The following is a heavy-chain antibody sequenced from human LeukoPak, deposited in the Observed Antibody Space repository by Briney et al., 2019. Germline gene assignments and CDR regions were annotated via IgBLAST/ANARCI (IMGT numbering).Heavy chain of an antibody. Sequence: GGSLRLSCAVSGFTVHNNYMNWVRQAPGKGLEWVSVIYNDGTTYYTDSVKGRFTISRDNAKNSLYLQMNSLRAEDTAVYYCARYLGRGSDDFWSADYYYMDVWGKGTTVTVSS. CDR1: GFTVHNNY. CDR2: IYNDGTT. V-gene: IGHV3-66*01. CDR3: ARYLGRGSDDFWSADYYYMDV. D-gene: IGHD3-3*01. J-gene: IGHJ6*03.